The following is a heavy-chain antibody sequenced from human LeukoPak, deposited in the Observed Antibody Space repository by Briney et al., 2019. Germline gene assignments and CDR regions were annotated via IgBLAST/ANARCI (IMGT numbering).Heavy chain of an antibody. CDR2: IYSDGNT. J-gene: IGHJ4*02. CDR1: GFTVSSNY. D-gene: IGHD3-3*01. CDR3: AKDVARFSHYFDY. Sequence: GGSLRLSCAASGFTVSSNYMNWVRQAPGKGLEWVSVIYSDGNTYYADSVKGRFTISRDNSKNTVYLQMNSLSAEDTAIYYCAKDVARFSHYFDYWGQGTLVTVSS. V-gene: IGHV3-53*01.